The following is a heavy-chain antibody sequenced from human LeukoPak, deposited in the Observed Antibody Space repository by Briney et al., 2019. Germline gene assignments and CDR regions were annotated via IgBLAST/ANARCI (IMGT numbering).Heavy chain of an antibody. V-gene: IGHV3-15*01. CDR1: GFTFSNAW. Sequence: GGSLRLSCAASGFTFSNAWMSWVRQAPGKGLEWVGRIKSKTDGGTTDYAAPVKGRFTISRDDSKNTLYLQMNSLKTEDTAVYYCTTDVSSPGIAVAGQKDYWGQGTLVTASS. CDR2: IKSKTDGGTT. J-gene: IGHJ4*02. D-gene: IGHD6-19*01. CDR3: TTDVSSPGIAVAGQKDY.